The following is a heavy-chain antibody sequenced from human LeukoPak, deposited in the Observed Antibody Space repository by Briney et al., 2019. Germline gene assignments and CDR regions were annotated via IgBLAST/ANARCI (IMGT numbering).Heavy chain of an antibody. CDR2: IGTAGDK. CDR1: GLAFSDYD. J-gene: IGHJ4*02. V-gene: IGHV3-13*01. D-gene: IGHD6-13*01. CDR3: ARVAKDRVGGVYYFDY. Sequence: VGCLRLSCAASGLAFSDYDMHWVRQAAGKGLEWVSGIGTAGDKFYTGCVKGRFTISRANAKNSLYLQMTSLRAGDTAVYYCARVAKDRVGGVYYFDYWGQGTLVTVSS.